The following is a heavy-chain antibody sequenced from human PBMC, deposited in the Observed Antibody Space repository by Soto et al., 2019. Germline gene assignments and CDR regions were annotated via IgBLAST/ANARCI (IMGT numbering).Heavy chain of an antibody. Sequence: ASVKVSCKASGYTFTSYAMHWVRQAPGQRLEWMGGINAGNGNTKYSQKFQGRVTITRDTSASTAYMELSSLRSEDTAVYYCARAPVYYDSSGYYPGAPFDYWGQGTLVTVSS. J-gene: IGHJ4*02. CDR3: ARAPVYYDSSGYYPGAPFDY. CDR1: GYTFTSYA. D-gene: IGHD3-22*01. CDR2: INAGNGNT. V-gene: IGHV1-3*01.